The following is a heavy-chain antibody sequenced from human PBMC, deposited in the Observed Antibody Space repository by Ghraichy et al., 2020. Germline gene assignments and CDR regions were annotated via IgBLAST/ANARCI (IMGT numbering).Heavy chain of an antibody. CDR2: ISSSSSYT. D-gene: IGHD2-2*01. Sequence: GGSLRLSCAASGFTFSDYYMSWIRQAPGKGLEWVLYISSSSSYTNYADSVKGRFTISRDNAKNSLYLQMNSLRAEDTAVYYCAKGYCSSTSCYGYYYYGMDVWGQGTTVTVSS. J-gene: IGHJ6*02. CDR3: AKGYCSSTSCYGYYYYGMDV. V-gene: IGHV3-11*06. CDR1: GFTFSDYY.